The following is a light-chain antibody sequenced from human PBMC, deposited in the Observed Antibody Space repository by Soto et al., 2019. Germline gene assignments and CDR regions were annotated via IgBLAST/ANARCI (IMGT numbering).Light chain of an antibody. CDR2: GAS. J-gene: IGKJ1*01. CDR3: QQYNNWPGK. CDR1: QSVSSK. Sequence: EIVLTQSPGTLSVSPGERATLSCRASQSVSSKLAWYQQKPGQAPRLLFYGASTGATGIPARFSGSGSETEFTLSISSLQSEDFAVYYCQQYNNWPGKFGKGTKVEIK. V-gene: IGKV3-15*01.